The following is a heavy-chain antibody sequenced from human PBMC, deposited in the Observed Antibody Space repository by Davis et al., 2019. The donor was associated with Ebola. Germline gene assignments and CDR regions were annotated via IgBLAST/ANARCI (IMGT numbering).Heavy chain of an antibody. CDR1: GYTFTSYD. V-gene: IGHV1-46*03. CDR2: INPNDGRT. Sequence: ASVKVSCKASGYTFTSYDINWVRQAPGQGLEWMGMINPNDGRTIYAQKFQGRVTVTRDTSTTTVYMDLSSLRSEDTALYYCTTPGGQDSGNDVFDIWGQGTMVTVSS. J-gene: IGHJ3*02. D-gene: IGHD5-12*01. CDR3: TTPGGQDSGNDVFDI.